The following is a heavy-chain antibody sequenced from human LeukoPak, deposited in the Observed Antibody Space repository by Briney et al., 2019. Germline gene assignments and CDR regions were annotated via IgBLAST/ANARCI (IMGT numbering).Heavy chain of an antibody. CDR1: GGSFSGYY. V-gene: IGHV4-34*01. Sequence: TPSETLSLTCAVYGGSFSGYYGSWIRQPPGKGLEWIGEINHSGSTNYNPSLKSRVTISVDTSKNQFSLKLSSVTAADTAVYYCARGRGRTYYYDSSGYSPFDYWGQGTLVTVSS. J-gene: IGHJ4*02. CDR3: ARGRGRTYYYDSSGYSPFDY. D-gene: IGHD3-22*01. CDR2: INHSGST.